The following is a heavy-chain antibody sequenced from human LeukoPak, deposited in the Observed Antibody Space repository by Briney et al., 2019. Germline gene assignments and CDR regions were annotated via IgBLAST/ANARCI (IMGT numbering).Heavy chain of an antibody. J-gene: IGHJ4*02. CDR3: ARAFGGAYY. V-gene: IGHV4-34*01. CDR1: GGSFSGYY. Sequence: SETLSLTCAVYGGSFSGYYWSWIRQPPGKGLEWIGEINHSGSTNYNPSLKSRVTISVDTSKNQFSPKLSSVTAADTAVYYCARAFGGAYYWGQGTLVTVSS. CDR2: INHSGST. D-gene: IGHD3-10*01.